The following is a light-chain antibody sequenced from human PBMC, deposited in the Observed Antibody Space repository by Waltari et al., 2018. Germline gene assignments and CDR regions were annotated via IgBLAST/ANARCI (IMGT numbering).Light chain of an antibody. CDR2: KAS. Sequence: IQLTQSPSTLSASVGDRVTLTCRASQRISSWLAWYQQKPGKAPKLLIYKASSLESGVPSRFSGSGSWTEFTLTISSLQPDDFATYYCQQYNSYSYTFGQGTKLEIK. CDR1: QRISSW. V-gene: IGKV1-5*03. J-gene: IGKJ2*01. CDR3: QQYNSYSYT.